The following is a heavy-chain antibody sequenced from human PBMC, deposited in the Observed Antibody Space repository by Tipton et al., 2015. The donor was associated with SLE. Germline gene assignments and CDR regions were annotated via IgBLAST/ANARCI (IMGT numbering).Heavy chain of an antibody. D-gene: IGHD6-19*01. CDR2: IYSGGST. V-gene: IGHV3-66*01. J-gene: IGHJ5*02. Sequence: GSLRLSCAASGFTVSSNYMSWVRQAPGKGLEWVSVIYSGGSTYYADSVKGRFTISRDNSKNTLYLQMNSLRAEDTAVYYCARVRIAVAKGDWFDPWGQGTLVTVSS. CDR3: ARVRIAVAKGDWFDP. CDR1: GFTVSSNY.